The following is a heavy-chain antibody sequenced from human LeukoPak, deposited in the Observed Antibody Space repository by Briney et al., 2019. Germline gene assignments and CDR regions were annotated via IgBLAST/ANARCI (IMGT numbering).Heavy chain of an antibody. CDR1: GGSISSGGYY. CDR3: ARERLYSYVDY. V-gene: IGHV4-61*08. D-gene: IGHD5-18*01. Sequence: SETLSLTCAVSGGSISSGGYYWSWIRQHPGKGLEWIGYIYYSGSTNYNPSLKSRVTISVDTSKNQFSLQLSSVTAADTAIYYCARERLYSYVDYWGQGTLVTVSS. J-gene: IGHJ4*02. CDR2: IYYSGST.